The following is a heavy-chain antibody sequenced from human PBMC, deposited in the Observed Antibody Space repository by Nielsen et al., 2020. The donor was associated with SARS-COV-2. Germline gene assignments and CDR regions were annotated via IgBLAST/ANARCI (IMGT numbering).Heavy chain of an antibody. V-gene: IGHV3-21*01. Sequence: GGSLRLSCAASGFTFSSYSMNWVRQAPGKGLEWVSSISSSSSYIYYADSVKGRFTISRDNAKNSLYLQMNSLRAEDTAVYYCASSGIAAASTSDAFDIWGQGTMVTVSS. CDR2: ISSSSSYI. D-gene: IGHD6-13*01. J-gene: IGHJ3*02. CDR3: ASSGIAAASTSDAFDI. CDR1: GFTFSSYS.